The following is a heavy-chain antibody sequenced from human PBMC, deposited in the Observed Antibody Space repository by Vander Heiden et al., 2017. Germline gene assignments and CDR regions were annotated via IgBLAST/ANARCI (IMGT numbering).Heavy chain of an antibody. D-gene: IGHD3-22*01. J-gene: IGHJ3*02. CDR1: IGSITGRSYY. Sequence: QLQVQESGPGLVKPSETLSLTCTVSIGSITGRSYYWAWIRKPQGKGLEWIGSIYYSGNTYYNPSLKSRVTISVDTSKNQFSLKLDSVSAADTAVYYCARPYDTRRIDDFDIWEQGTMVTVSS. CDR2: IYYSGNT. V-gene: IGHV4-39*01. CDR3: ARPYDTRRIDDFDI.